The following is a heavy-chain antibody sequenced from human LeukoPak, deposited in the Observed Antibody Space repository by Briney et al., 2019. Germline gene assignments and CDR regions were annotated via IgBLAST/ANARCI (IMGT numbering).Heavy chain of an antibody. CDR3: AGILDEWGFGKVDY. CDR2: MYFSGTT. V-gene: IGHV4-59*08. D-gene: IGHD1-26*01. CDR1: GGSISSYY. J-gene: IGHJ4*02. Sequence: PSETLSLTCTVSGGSISSYYWSWIRQPPGKGLEFLGYMYFSGTTNYNPSLKSRVTMSVDTSKNQFSLKLSSVTAADTAVYYCAGILDEWGFGKVDYWGQGILVIVSS.